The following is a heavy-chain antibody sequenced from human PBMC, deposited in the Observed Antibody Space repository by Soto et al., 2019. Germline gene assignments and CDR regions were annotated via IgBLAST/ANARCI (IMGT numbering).Heavy chain of an antibody. V-gene: IGHV3-23*01. D-gene: IGHD3-10*01. Sequence: PGGSLRLSCATSGFTFSSYAMSWVRQAPGKGLEWVSAISGSGGSTYYADSLKGRFTISRDNSKNTLYLQMNSLRAEDTAVYYCAKRNVWFDAFDIWGQGTMVTVSS. CDR1: GFTFSSYA. CDR2: ISGSGGST. CDR3: AKRNVWFDAFDI. J-gene: IGHJ3*02.